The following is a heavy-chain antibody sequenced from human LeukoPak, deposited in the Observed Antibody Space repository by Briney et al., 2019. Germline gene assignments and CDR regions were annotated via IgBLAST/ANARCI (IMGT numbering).Heavy chain of an antibody. D-gene: IGHD2-15*01. V-gene: IGHV3-23*01. J-gene: IGHJ4*02. Sequence: GGSLRLSCAASGFTFSTYAMTWVRQAPGKGLEWVSGISGNGGSPNYADSVKGRFTISRDNSKNTLYVQMNSLRADDTAVYYCAKAGYCSGGNCYRYFDYWGQGTPVTVSS. CDR3: AKAGYCSGGNCYRYFDY. CDR2: ISGNGGSP. CDR1: GFTFSTYA.